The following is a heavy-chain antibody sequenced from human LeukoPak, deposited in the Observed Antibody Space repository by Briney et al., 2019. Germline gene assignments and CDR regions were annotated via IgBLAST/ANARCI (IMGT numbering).Heavy chain of an antibody. CDR3: ARGDWDFDY. CDR2: ISYDGSNK. Sequence: GMALRLSCEASGFTFSNYGMHWVRQAPGKGLEWVAVISYDGSNKYYADSVKGRFTISRDNSKNTLYLQMNSLRPEDTAVYYCARGDWDFDYWGQGTLVTAST. J-gene: IGHJ4*02. CDR1: GFTFSNYG. V-gene: IGHV3-30*03. D-gene: IGHD3/OR15-3a*01.